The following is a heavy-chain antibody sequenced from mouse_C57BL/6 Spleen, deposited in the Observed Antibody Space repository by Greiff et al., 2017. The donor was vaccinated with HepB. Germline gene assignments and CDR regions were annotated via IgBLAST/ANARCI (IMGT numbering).Heavy chain of an antibody. Sequence: EVKLMESGGGLVQPGGSLSLSCAASGFTFTDYYMSWVRQPPGKALEWLGFIRNKANGYTTEYSVSVKGRFTISRDNSQSILYLQMNALRAEDSATYYGARVYSNSYYFDYWGQGTTLTVSS. CDR2: IRNKANGYTT. CDR1: GFTFTDYY. V-gene: IGHV7-3*01. J-gene: IGHJ2*01. D-gene: IGHD2-5*01. CDR3: ARVYSNSYYFDY.